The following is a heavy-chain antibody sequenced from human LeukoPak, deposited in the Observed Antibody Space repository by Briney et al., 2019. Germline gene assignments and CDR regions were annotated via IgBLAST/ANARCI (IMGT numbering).Heavy chain of an antibody. Sequence: PGGSLRLSCAASGFTFSSYAMSWVRQAPGKGLEWVSATSGSGGSTYYADSVRGRFTISKDNSKNTLYLQMNSLRAEDTAVHYCAKASAASFNSYVDYWGQGTLVTVSS. CDR1: GFTFSSYA. V-gene: IGHV3-23*01. CDR3: AKASAASFNSYVDY. D-gene: IGHD6-13*01. CDR2: TSGSGGST. J-gene: IGHJ4*02.